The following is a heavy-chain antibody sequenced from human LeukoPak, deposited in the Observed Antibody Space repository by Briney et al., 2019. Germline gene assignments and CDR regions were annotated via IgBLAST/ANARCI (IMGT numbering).Heavy chain of an antibody. D-gene: IGHD3-16*01. CDR3: ARGLRYYDYVPY. CDR1: GYTFTSYD. CDR2: MNPNSGNT. Sequence: ASVKVSCKASGYTFTSYDINWVRQATGQGLEWMGWMNPNSGNTGYAQKFQGRVTMTRNTSISTAYMELSSLRSEDTAVYYCARGLRYYDYVPYWGQGTPVTVSS. J-gene: IGHJ4*02. V-gene: IGHV1-8*01.